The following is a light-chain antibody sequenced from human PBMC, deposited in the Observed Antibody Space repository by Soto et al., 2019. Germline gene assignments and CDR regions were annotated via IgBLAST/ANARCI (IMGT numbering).Light chain of an antibody. J-gene: IGKJ2*01. Sequence: DIVLTQSPGTLSLSPGERATLSCRASQSVSSSYLAWYQQKPGQAPRLLIYGASSRATGIPDRFSGSGSGTDFTLTISRLEPEDFAVYYCQQYGSSPEYTFGQGTKVDI. CDR2: GAS. V-gene: IGKV3-20*01. CDR1: QSVSSSY. CDR3: QQYGSSPEYT.